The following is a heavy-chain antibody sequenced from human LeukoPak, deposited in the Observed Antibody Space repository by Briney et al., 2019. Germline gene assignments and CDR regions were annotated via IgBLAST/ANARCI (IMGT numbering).Heavy chain of an antibody. V-gene: IGHV3-23*01. Sequence: QSGGSLRLSCAASRFTFSSYGMSWVRQAPGKGLEWVSAISGSGASTYYADSVKGRFTISRDNSKNTLYLQMNSLRAEDTAVYYCATYTPSGDDYLAAFDIWGQGTMVTVSS. J-gene: IGHJ3*02. CDR3: ATYTPSGDDYLAAFDI. CDR1: RFTFSSYG. CDR2: ISGSGAST. D-gene: IGHD5-12*01.